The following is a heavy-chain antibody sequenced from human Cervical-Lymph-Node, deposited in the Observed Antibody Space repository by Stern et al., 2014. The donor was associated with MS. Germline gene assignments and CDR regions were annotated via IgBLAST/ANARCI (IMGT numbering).Heavy chain of an antibody. CDR1: GYSFTSYW. V-gene: IGHV5-51*01. J-gene: IGHJ4*02. Sequence: VQLVQSGAEVKKPGESLKISCKGSGYSFTSYWIGWVRQMPGKGLEWMGIIYPDDSDPIYSPSFEAEVPITADKSISTAYLQWSSLKATDTAMYYCARHGASEGSSWFTYWGQGTLVTVSS. D-gene: IGHD6-13*01. CDR3: ARHGASEGSSWFTY. CDR2: IYPDDSDP.